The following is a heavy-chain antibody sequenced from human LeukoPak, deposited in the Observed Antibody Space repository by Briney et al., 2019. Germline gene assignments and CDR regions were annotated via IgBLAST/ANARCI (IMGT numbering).Heavy chain of an antibody. Sequence: NASETLSLTCTVSGGSISSGGYYWSWIRQHPGKGLEWIGYIYHTGNSYYNPSLKSRVTISVDRSKNQFSLELSSVTAADTAVYYCARGANYDFWNWGQGTLVTVSS. D-gene: IGHD3-3*01. V-gene: IGHV4-30-2*01. CDR3: ARGANYDFWN. J-gene: IGHJ4*02. CDR1: GGSISSGGYY. CDR2: IYHTGNS.